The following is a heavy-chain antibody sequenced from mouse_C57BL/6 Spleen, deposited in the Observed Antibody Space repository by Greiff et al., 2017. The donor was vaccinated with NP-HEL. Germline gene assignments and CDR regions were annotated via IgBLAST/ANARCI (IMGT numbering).Heavy chain of an antibody. D-gene: IGHD1-1*01. V-gene: IGHV1-64*01. J-gene: IGHJ1*03. Sequence: QVQLQQPGAELVKPGASVKLSCKASGYTFTSYWMPWVNQRPGQGLEWIGMIHPNSGSTNYNEKFKSQATLTVDNSSSTAYMQLSSLTSEDAAVYYCAREGGVTTVGGRYFDVWGTGTTVTVSS. CDR2: IHPNSGST. CDR3: AREGGVTTVGGRYFDV. CDR1: GYTFTSYW.